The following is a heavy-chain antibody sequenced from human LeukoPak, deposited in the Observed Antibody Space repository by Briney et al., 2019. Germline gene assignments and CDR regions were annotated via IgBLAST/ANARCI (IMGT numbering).Heavy chain of an antibody. J-gene: IGHJ6*02. V-gene: IGHV3-30-3*01. CDR2: ISYDGSDK. CDR1: GFTFSSYA. D-gene: IGHD3-10*01. Sequence: GGSLRLSCAASGFTFSSYAIHWVRQAPGKGLEWVAVISYDGSDKCYADSVKGRFTISRDNSKNTLYLQMNSLRAEDTAVYYCARGREYYYYYNGMDVWGQGTTVTVSS. CDR3: ARGREYYYYYNGMDV.